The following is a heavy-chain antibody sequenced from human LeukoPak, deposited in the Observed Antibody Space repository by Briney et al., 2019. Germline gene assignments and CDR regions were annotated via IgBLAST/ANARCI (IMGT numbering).Heavy chain of an antibody. Sequence: GASVKVSCKASGYTFTSYYMHWVRQAPGQGLEWMGIINPSGGSTSYAQKFQGRVTMTEDTSTDTAYMELSSLRSEDTAVYYCATRSAAGTGFDYWGQGTLVTVSS. CDR1: GYTFTSYY. CDR3: ATRSAAGTGFDY. CDR2: INPSGGST. J-gene: IGHJ4*02. V-gene: IGHV1-46*01. D-gene: IGHD6-13*01.